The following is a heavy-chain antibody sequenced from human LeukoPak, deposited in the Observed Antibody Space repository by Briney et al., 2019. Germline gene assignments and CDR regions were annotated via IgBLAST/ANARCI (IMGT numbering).Heavy chain of an antibody. CDR1: GYTFTSYY. D-gene: IGHD5-24*01. V-gene: IGHV1-46*03. J-gene: IGHJ4*02. CDR2: INPSGGST. Sequence: ASVKVSCKASGYTFTSYYMHWVRQAPGQGLEWMGIINPSGGSTSYAQKFQGRVTMTRDTSTSTVYIELSSLRSEDTAVYYCARDCPQLQGRYYFDYRGQGTLVTVSS. CDR3: ARDCPQLQGRYYFDY.